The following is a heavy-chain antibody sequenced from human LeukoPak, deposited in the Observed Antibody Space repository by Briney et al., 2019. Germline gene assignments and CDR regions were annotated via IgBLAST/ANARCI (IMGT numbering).Heavy chain of an antibody. CDR1: GYTFTGYY. CDR3: ARDISSSSHWFDP. J-gene: IGHJ5*02. V-gene: IGHV1-2*02. Sequence: SVKVSCKASGYTFTGYYMHWVRQAPGQGLEWMGWINPNSGGTNYAQKFQGRVTMTRDTSISTAYMELSRLRSDDTAVYYCARDISSSSHWFDPWGQGTLVTVSS. CDR2: INPNSGGT. D-gene: IGHD6-6*01.